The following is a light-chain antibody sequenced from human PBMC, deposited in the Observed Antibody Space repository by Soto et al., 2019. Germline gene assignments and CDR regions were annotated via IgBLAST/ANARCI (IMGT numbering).Light chain of an antibody. CDR1: SDIGNYNL. CDR3: ASYAGSRTYV. CDR2: EVT. V-gene: IGLV2-23*02. Sequence: QSVLTLPASVSGSPGQSITISCSGSDIGNYNLVSWYQHLPGRAPKLLIFEVTMRPSGISDRFSGSKSASTASLTISGLQAEDEGDYYCASYAGSRTYVFGSGTKVTVL. J-gene: IGLJ1*01.